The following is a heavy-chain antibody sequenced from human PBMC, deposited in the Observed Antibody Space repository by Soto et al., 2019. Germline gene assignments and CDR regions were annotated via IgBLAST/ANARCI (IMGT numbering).Heavy chain of an antibody. D-gene: IGHD1-26*01. J-gene: IGHJ4*02. V-gene: IGHV3-21*01. CDR1: GFPLSSFG. CDR2: ISSSGTYI. CDR3: ARGMQCRGSYFSSISCPDYFDC. Sequence: GGPLRLSCPASGFPLSSFGLNWVRQAPGKGLERVSSISSSGTYIFYADSVKGRFTISRDNTKNSVFLQLDSLRAEDSAVYFCARGMQCRGSYFSSISCPDYFDCWGQGSVVTVSS.